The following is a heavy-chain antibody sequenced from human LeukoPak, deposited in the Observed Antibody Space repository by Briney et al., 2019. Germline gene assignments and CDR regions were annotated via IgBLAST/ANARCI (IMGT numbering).Heavy chain of an antibody. J-gene: IGHJ6*03. CDR2: ISSSGSTI. V-gene: IGHV3-48*03. D-gene: IGHD5-18*01. CDR1: GFTFSSYE. Sequence: GALRLSCAASGFTFSSYEMNWVRQAPGKGLEWVSYISSSGSTIYYADSVEGRFTISRDNAKNSLYLQMNSLRAEDTAVYYCARLTAYYYYYMDVWGKGTTVTVSS. CDR3: ARLTAYYYYYMDV.